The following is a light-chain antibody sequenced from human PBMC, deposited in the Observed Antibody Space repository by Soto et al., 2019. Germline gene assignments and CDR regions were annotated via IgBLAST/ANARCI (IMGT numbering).Light chain of an antibody. CDR1: SGHSSYA. CDR3: QTWGSGTVV. CDR2: LNSDGSH. J-gene: IGLJ2*01. V-gene: IGLV4-69*01. Sequence: QLVLTQSPSASASLGASVKLTCTLSSGHSSYAIAWHQQQPEKGPRYLMKLNSDGSHSKGDAIADRFSGSSSGAERYLTIYSLPSEDEADYYCQTWGSGTVVFGGGTKLTVL.